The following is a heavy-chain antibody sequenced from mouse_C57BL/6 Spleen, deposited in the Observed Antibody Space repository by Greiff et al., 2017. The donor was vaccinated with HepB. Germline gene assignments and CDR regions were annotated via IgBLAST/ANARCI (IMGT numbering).Heavy chain of an antibody. CDR2: IYPGDGDT. Sequence: VKLQESGPELVKPGASVKISCTASGYAFSSSWMNWVKQRPGKGLEWIGRIYPGDGDTNYNGKFKGKATVTADKSSSTDYMQLSSLTSEDSAVYFCARRGSNYDYFDYWGQGTTVTVSS. V-gene: IGHV1-82*01. CDR1: GYAFSSSW. D-gene: IGHD2-5*01. CDR3: ARRGSNYDYFDY. J-gene: IGHJ2*01.